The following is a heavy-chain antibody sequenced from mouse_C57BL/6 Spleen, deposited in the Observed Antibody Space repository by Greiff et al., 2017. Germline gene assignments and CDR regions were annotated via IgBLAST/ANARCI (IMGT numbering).Heavy chain of an antibody. Sequence: VQLQQPGAELVKPGASVKLSCKASGYTFTSSWMHWVKQRPVRGLEWIGRIDPTSGGTQSNEKFKSKATLTVDKPSSTAYMQLSSLTSEDSAVYYCARSNSNYVGYYAMDYWGQGTSVTVSS. J-gene: IGHJ4*01. CDR2: IDPTSGGT. CDR1: GYTFTSSW. V-gene: IGHV1-72*01. CDR3: ARSNSNYVGYYAMDY. D-gene: IGHD2-5*01.